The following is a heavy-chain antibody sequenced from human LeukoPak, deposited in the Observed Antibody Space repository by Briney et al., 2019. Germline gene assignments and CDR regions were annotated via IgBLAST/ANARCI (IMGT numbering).Heavy chain of an antibody. CDR3: ARRSVTIFGSNYYYYMDV. V-gene: IGHV4-34*01. D-gene: IGHD3-3*01. Sequence: SETLSLTCAVYGGSFSGYYWSWIRQPPGKGLEWIGEINHSGSTNYNPSLKSRVTISVDTSKNQFSLKLSSVTAADTAVYYCARRSVTIFGSNYYYYMDVWGKGTTVNVSS. CDR2: INHSGST. CDR1: GGSFSGYY. J-gene: IGHJ6*03.